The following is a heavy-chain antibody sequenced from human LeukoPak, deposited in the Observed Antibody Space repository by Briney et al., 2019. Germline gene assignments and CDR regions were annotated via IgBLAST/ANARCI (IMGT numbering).Heavy chain of an antibody. CDR2: IWYDGSNK. CDR3: ARVLGSRTSFYYYYGMDV. J-gene: IGHJ6*02. Sequence: LAGGSLRLSCAASGFTFSDYYMSWIRQAPGKGLEWVAVIWYDGSNKYYADSVKGRFTISRDNSKNTLYLQMNSLRAEDTAVYYCARVLGSRTSFYYYYGMDVWGQGTTVTVSS. CDR1: GFTFSDYY. D-gene: IGHD6-13*01. V-gene: IGHV3-33*08.